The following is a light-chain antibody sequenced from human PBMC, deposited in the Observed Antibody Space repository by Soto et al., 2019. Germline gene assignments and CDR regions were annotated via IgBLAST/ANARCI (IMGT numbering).Light chain of an antibody. CDR2: AAS. CDR1: QSISSY. Sequence: DIQMTQSPSSLSASVGDRVTITCRASQSISSYLNWYQQKPGKAPKLLIYAASSLQSGVPSRFSGSGSGTDFTLTISSLQPEDFATYYCQHSYSTPPTHTFGQGTKLEIK. V-gene: IGKV1-39*01. J-gene: IGKJ2*01. CDR3: QHSYSTPPTHT.